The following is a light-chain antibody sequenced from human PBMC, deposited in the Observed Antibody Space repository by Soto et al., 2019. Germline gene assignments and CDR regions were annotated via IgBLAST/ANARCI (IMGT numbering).Light chain of an antibody. Sequence: QSVLTQPPSVSAAPGQKVTISCSGSSSNIGTNYVSWYQQLPGRAPKLVIFDNSKRPSGIPDRFSGSKSGSSATLGVTGLQTGDEADYYCQSYDSSLSGSGVFGGGTQLTVL. CDR1: SSNIGTNY. V-gene: IGLV1-51*01. CDR2: DNS. J-gene: IGLJ3*02. CDR3: QSYDSSLSGSGV.